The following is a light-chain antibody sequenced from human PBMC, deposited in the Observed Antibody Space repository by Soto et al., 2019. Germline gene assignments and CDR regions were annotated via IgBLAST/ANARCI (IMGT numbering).Light chain of an antibody. CDR1: QSISSY. CDR2: AAS. Sequence: DIQMTQSPSSLSASVGDRVTITCRASQSISSYLNWYQQKRGKAPKLLLYAASTLQSVVPSRFSGSGSGTDFSLTIISLQPEDFATYYCQQSYSTLTFGGGTKVEIK. V-gene: IGKV1-39*01. J-gene: IGKJ4*01. CDR3: QQSYSTLT.